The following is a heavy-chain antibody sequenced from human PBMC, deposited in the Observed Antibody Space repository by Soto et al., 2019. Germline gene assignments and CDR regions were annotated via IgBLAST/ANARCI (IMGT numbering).Heavy chain of an antibody. Sequence: GSLRLSCAASGXTFSGSAMHWVRQASGKGLEWVGHIRSEANSYATAYAASLKGRFTISRDDXTNTAYLQMTSLKTEDSAVYYCTLVETGIINYFDPRGQGTLGTVSS. D-gene: IGHD5-18*01. CDR3: TLVETGIINYFDP. J-gene: IGHJ5*02. V-gene: IGHV3-73*01. CDR2: IRSEANSYAT. CDR1: GXTFSGSA.